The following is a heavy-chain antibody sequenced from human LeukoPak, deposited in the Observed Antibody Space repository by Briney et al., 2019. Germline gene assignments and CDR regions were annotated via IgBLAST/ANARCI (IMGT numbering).Heavy chain of an antibody. CDR2: INSDARST. D-gene: IGHD3-16*01. CDR1: GFTFSNYW. Sequence: GGSLRLSCAASGFTFSNYWMHWVRQAPGKGLVWVSRINSDARSTSYADSVKGRFTISRDNAKNSLYLQMNSLRADDTAVYYCVRDFGGPSPYYYYYMDVWGKGTTVTISS. J-gene: IGHJ6*03. CDR3: VRDFGGPSPYYYYYMDV. V-gene: IGHV3-74*01.